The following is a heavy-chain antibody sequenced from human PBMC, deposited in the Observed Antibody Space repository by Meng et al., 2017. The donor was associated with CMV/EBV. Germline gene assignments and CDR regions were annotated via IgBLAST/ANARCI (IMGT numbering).Heavy chain of an antibody. J-gene: IGHJ4*02. CDR1: GFPFSSYS. CDR3: ARDLGPGSMGSGSFDY. V-gene: IGHV3-21*01. D-gene: IGHD3-22*01. Sequence: LSLTCAASGFPFSSYSMNWVRQAPGKGLEWVSSISSSSSYIYYADSVKGRFTISRDNAKNSLYLQMNSLRAEDTAVYYCARDLGPGSMGSGSFDYWGQGTLVTVSS. CDR2: ISSSSSYI.